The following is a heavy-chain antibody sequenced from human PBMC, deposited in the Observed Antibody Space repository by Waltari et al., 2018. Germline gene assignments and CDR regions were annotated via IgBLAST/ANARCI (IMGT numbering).Heavy chain of an antibody. V-gene: IGHV3-15*01. Sequence: GSLRLPCAASGFTFSNAWMSWVRKAPGKGPEWVGRIKSKTDGGTTDYAAPVKGRFTISRDDSKNTLYLQMNSLKTEDTAVYYCTTQTYYYDSSGYSAVDYWGQGTLVTVSS. D-gene: IGHD3-22*01. CDR1: GFTFSNAW. CDR2: IKSKTDGGTT. CDR3: TTQTYYYDSSGYSAVDY. J-gene: IGHJ4*02.